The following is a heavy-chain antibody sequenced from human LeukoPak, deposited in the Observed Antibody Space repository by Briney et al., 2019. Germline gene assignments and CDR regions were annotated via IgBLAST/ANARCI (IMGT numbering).Heavy chain of an antibody. Sequence: GESLKISCKGSGYRFTSYWIGWVRQMPGKGLEWMGIIYPGDSDTRYSPSFQGQVTISADKSISTAYLQWSSLKASDTAMYYCARHVIRGAKLGAFDIWGQGTMVTVSS. J-gene: IGHJ3*02. D-gene: IGHD1-26*01. CDR1: GYRFTSYW. CDR3: ARHVIRGAKLGAFDI. CDR2: IYPGDSDT. V-gene: IGHV5-51*01.